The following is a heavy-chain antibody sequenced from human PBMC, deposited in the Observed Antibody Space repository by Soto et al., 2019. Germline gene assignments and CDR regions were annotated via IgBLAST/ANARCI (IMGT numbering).Heavy chain of an antibody. V-gene: IGHV4-59*08. J-gene: IGHJ4*02. CDR1: GGSISSYY. CDR3: ARRYGRYFDY. D-gene: IGHD4-17*01. Sequence: QVQLQESGPGLVKPSETLSLTCTVSGGSISSYYWSWIRQPPGKGLEWIGYIYYSGSTNYNPSLKSRVTISVDTSKNQFSLKLSSVTAADTAVYYCARRYGRYFDYWGLGTLVTVSS. CDR2: IYYSGST.